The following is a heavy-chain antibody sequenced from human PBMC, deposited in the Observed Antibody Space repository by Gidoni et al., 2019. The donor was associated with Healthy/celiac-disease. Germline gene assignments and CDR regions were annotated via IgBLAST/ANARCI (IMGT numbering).Heavy chain of an antibody. V-gene: IGHV4-39*01. CDR3: APIAVAGNYFDY. J-gene: IGHJ4*02. D-gene: IGHD6-19*01. Sequence: QLQLQESGPGLVKPSETLSLTCTVSGGSISSSSYYWGWIRQPPGKGLEWIGSIYYSGSTYYNPSLKSRVTISVDTSKNQFSLKLSSVTAADTAVYYCAPIAVAGNYFDYWGQGTLVTVSS. CDR2: IYYSGST. CDR1: GGSISSSSYY.